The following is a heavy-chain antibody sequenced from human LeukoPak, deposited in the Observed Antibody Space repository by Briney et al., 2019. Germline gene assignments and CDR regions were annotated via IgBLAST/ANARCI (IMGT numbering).Heavy chain of an antibody. CDR1: GYTLTNYW. V-gene: IGHV5-51*01. CDR2: IQPGDSST. CDR3: ARGPLSRLELTFFDY. D-gene: IGHD1-7*01. J-gene: IGHJ4*02. Sequence: GESLKISCKASGYTLTNYWIGWVRQMPGKGLEWMGIIQPGDSSTGYSPSFQGQVTISADKSISTAYLQWSSLKASDTAVYYCARGPLSRLELTFFDYWGQGTLVTVSS.